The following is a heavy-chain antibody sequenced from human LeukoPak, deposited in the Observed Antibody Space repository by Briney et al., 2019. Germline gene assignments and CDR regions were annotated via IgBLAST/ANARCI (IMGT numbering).Heavy chain of an antibody. J-gene: IGHJ1*01. D-gene: IGHD3-22*01. Sequence: PSQTLSLTCTVSGGSISSSSYYWSWIRQPAGKGLEWIGRIYTSGSTNYNPSPKSRVTISVDTSKNQFSLKLRSVTAADTAVYYCARQDSSGYYYEGYFQHWGQGTLVTVSS. V-gene: IGHV4-61*02. CDR3: ARQDSSGYYYEGYFQH. CDR2: IYTSGST. CDR1: GGSISSSSYY.